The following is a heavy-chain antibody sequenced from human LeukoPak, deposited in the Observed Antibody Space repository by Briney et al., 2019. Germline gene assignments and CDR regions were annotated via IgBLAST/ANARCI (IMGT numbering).Heavy chain of an antibody. D-gene: IGHD3-9*01. Sequence: GASVKVSCKASGYTFTGYYMHWVRQAPGQGLEWMGWINPNSGGTNYAQKFQGRVTTTRDMSTSTVYMELSSLRSEDTAVYYCARDSLDDILTGYYTGAFDYWGQGTLVTVSS. V-gene: IGHV1-2*02. CDR2: INPNSGGT. CDR3: ARDSLDDILTGYYTGAFDY. CDR1: GYTFTGYY. J-gene: IGHJ4*02.